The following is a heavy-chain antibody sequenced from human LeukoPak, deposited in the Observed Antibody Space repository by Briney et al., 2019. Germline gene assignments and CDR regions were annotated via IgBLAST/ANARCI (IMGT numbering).Heavy chain of an antibody. V-gene: IGHV3-23*01. Sequence: GRSLRLSCAASGFTFSSYTMSWVRQAPGKGLEWVSTISNSGRNTFYTDSVKGRFTISRDNSKNTLYLQMNSLRAGDTAVYSCARARGYCAADCSRYAFDYWGQGTLVTASS. D-gene: IGHD2-21*02. CDR2: ISNSGRNT. CDR3: ARARGYCAADCSRYAFDY. CDR1: GFTFSSYT. J-gene: IGHJ4*02.